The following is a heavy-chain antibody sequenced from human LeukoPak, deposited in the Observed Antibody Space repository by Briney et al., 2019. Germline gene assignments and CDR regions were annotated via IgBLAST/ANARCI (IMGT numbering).Heavy chain of an antibody. J-gene: IGHJ4*02. CDR3: ARNNVGSGWYGGSFDY. Sequence: SQTLSLTCAISGDSVSSNSAAWNWIRQSPSRGLEWLGRTYYRSKWYNDYAVSVKSRITINPDTSKNQFSLQLNSVTPEDTAVYYCARNNVGSGWYGGSFDYWGQGTLVTVSS. CDR1: GDSVSSNSAA. CDR2: TYYRSKWYN. D-gene: IGHD6-19*01. V-gene: IGHV6-1*01.